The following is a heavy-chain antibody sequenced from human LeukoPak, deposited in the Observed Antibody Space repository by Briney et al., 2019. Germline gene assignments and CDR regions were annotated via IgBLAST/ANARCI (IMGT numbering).Heavy chain of an antibody. D-gene: IGHD2-15*01. CDR1: GFTLSSQA. V-gene: IGHV3-30*02. CDR3: AKDSRYILGYCSGGSCYSWSFDY. CDR2: FLFDWSNK. Sequence: GALILPRDWFGFTLSSQALDLVRPAPSKGPGGVGFFLFDWSNKYYADSVKGRFAISRDNSKNTLYLQMNSLRAEDTAVYYCAKDSRYILGYCSGGSCYSWSFDYWGQGTLVTVSS. J-gene: IGHJ4*02.